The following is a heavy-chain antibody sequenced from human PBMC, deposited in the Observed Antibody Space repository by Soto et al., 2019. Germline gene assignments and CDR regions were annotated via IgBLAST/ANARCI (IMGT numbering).Heavy chain of an antibody. CDR3: AKGREPTTSAKFCFDN. V-gene: IGHV3-23*01. CDR2: LSVTGGGP. Sequence: GSMRLSCAAAGGSFIIYDRTWVRQAPGQGLEWVSSLSVTGGGPYYADSVRGRFTMSRDNSKNTLALEMSGLRADDSAVYYCAKGREPTTSAKFCFDNWGQGTLVTVYS. CDR1: GGSFIIYD. D-gene: IGHD1-26*01. J-gene: IGHJ4*02.